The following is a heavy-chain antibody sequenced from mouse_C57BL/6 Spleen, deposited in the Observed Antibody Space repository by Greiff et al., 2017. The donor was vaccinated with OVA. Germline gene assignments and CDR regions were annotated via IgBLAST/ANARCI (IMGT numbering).Heavy chain of an antibody. CDR1: GYTFTDYY. V-gene: IGHV1-26*01. CDR3: ARSVIARYLDV. CDR2: INPNNGGT. D-gene: IGHD1-1*01. Sequence: VQLQQSGPELVKPGASVKISCKASGYTFTDYYMNWVKQSHGKSLEWIGDINPNNGGTSYNQKFKGKATLTVDKSSSTAYMELRSLTSEDSAVYYCARSVIARYLDVWGTGTTVTVSS. J-gene: IGHJ1*03.